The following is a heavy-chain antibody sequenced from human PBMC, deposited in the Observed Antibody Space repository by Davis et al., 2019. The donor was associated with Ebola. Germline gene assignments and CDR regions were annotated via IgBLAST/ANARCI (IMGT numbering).Heavy chain of an antibody. CDR3: ARRILLESRGGVDV. D-gene: IGHD2-15*01. J-gene: IGHJ6*02. CDR2: IGRSGDDI. Sequence: PGGSLRLSCSFTFSNTIIHWFRQPPGQGLEWVSYIGRSGDDISYTDSVKGRFTISRDDAKDSLYLYMNSLRDDDTAVYYCARRILLESRGGVDVWGPGTTVTVSS. CDR1: FTFSNTI. V-gene: IGHV3-48*02.